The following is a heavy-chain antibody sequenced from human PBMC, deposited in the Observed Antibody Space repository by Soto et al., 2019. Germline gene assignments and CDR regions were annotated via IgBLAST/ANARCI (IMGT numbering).Heavy chain of an antibody. CDR1: GGSIRSGTYY. CDR2: IYHSGST. D-gene: IGHD3-10*01. V-gene: IGHV4-31*06. CDR3: TPSDGSVNSYGGPSNWFAP. Sequence: QVQLQESGPGLVKPSQTLSLTCTVSGGSIRSGTYYWNWIRHHPGKGLEWIGYIYHSGSTYYNPSLGRAVTISLDSSTTHPSPDRTISPAADTALASWTPSDGSVNSYGGPSNWFAPWGQGNLVTVSS. J-gene: IGHJ5*02.